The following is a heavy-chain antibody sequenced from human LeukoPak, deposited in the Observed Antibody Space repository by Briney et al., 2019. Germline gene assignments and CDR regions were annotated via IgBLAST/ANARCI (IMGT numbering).Heavy chain of an antibody. Sequence: SVKVSCKASGGTLSSYAISWVRQAPGQGLEWMGGIIPIFGTANYAQKFQGRVTITADESTSTAYMELSSLRSEDTAVYYCARGGIHYDSSGYPTPAPNFDYWGQGTLVTVSS. V-gene: IGHV1-69*13. CDR3: ARGGIHYDSSGYPTPAPNFDY. CDR1: GGTLSSYA. J-gene: IGHJ4*02. CDR2: IIPIFGTA. D-gene: IGHD3-22*01.